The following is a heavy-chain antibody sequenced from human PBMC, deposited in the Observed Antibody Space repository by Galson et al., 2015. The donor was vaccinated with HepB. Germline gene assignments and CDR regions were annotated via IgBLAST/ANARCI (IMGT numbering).Heavy chain of an antibody. J-gene: IGHJ4*02. CDR1: GYSFTSYW. Sequence: QSGAEVKKPGESLKISCKGSGYSFTSYWIGWVRQMPGKGLEWMGIIYPGDSDTRYSPSFQGQVTISADKSISTAYLQWSSRKASDTAMYYCARQGPVSGYPGCFDYWGQGTLVTVSS. V-gene: IGHV5-51*01. CDR3: ARQGPVSGYPGCFDY. CDR2: IYPGDSDT. D-gene: IGHD5-12*01.